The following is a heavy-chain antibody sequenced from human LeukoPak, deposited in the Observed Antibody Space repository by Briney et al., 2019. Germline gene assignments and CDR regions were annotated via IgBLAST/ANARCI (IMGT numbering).Heavy chain of an antibody. V-gene: IGHV3-21*01. CDR1: GFTFSSYS. CDR2: ISSSSSYI. J-gene: IGHJ4*02. D-gene: IGHD5-18*01. CDR3: ARATAMVTDGFDY. Sequence: GGSLRLSCAASGFTFSSYSMNWVRQAPGKGLEWVSSISSSSSYIFYADSVKGRFTISRDNAKNSLYLQMNSLRAEDTAVYYCARATAMVTDGFDYWGQGTLVTVSS.